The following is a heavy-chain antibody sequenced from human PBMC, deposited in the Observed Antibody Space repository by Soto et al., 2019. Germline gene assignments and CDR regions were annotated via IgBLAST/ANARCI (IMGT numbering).Heavy chain of an antibody. CDR3: AFGELRYYFDY. CDR1: GGSISSSSYY. V-gene: IGHV4-39*01. Sequence: QLQLQESGPGLVKHSETLSLTCTVSGGSISSSSYYWGWIRQPPGKGLEWIGSIYYSGSTYYNPSLKSRVTISVDTSKNQFSLKLSSVTAADTAVYYCAFGELRYYFDYWGQGTLVTVSS. D-gene: IGHD3-3*01. CDR2: IYYSGST. J-gene: IGHJ4*02.